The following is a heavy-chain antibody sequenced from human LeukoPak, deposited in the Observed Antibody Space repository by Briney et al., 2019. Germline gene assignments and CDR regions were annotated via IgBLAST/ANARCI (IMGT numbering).Heavy chain of an antibody. CDR2: INPISGGT. CDR3: ARRGGPYFHY. V-gene: IGHV1-2*02. Sequence: ASMTVSSKASGYSFTDYHIHWVRQAPGQGLEWMGWINPISGGTNFAQKFQGRVTMTTDTSISTAYMELSGLGSDDTAVYYCARRGGPYFHYGGEGTLVTVSS. CDR1: GYSFTDYH. D-gene: IGHD3-16*01. J-gene: IGHJ4*02.